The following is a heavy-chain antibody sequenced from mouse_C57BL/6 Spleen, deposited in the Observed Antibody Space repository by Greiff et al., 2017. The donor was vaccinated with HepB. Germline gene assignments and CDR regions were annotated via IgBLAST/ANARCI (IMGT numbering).Heavy chain of an antibody. Sequence: EVQGVESGEGLVKPGGSLKLSCAASGFTFSSYAMSWVRQTPEKRLEWVAYISSGGDYIYYADTVKGRFTISRDNARNTLYLQMSSLKSEDTAMYYCTRVLTVLGDAMDYWGQGTSVTVSS. V-gene: IGHV5-9-1*02. D-gene: IGHD1-1*01. CDR2: ISSGGDYI. J-gene: IGHJ4*01. CDR1: GFTFSSYA. CDR3: TRVLTVLGDAMDY.